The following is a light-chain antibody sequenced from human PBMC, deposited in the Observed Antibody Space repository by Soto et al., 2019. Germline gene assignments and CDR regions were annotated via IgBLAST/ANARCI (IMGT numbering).Light chain of an antibody. J-gene: IGKJ4*01. V-gene: IGKV3-15*01. CDR3: QQRSHWPPT. CDR1: QSVDIN. Sequence: EIVLTQSPATLSVSPGDRVTLSCRASQSVDINLAWYQQKAGQAPRLLVYGASTKATDMPGRFSGRGSGTEFTLTINNLQSEDFAVYYCQQRSHWPPTFGGGTKVDIK. CDR2: GAS.